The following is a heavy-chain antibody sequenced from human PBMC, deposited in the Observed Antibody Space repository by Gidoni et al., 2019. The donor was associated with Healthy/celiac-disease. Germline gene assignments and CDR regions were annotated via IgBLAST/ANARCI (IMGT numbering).Heavy chain of an antibody. CDR3: AKAFTGYSSRLSGMDV. CDR1: GFTFSSYG. CDR2: ISYDGSNK. D-gene: IGHD6-13*01. Sequence: QVQLVESGGGVVQPGRSLRLSCAASGFTFSSYGMHWVRQAPGKGLEWVAVISYDGSNKYYADSVKGRFTISRDNSKNTLYLQMNSLRAEDTAVYYCAKAFTGYSSRLSGMDVWGQGTTVTVSS. V-gene: IGHV3-30*18. J-gene: IGHJ6*02.